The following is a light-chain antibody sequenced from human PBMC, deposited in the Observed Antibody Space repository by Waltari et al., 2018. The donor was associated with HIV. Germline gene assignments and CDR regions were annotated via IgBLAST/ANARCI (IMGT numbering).Light chain of an antibody. J-gene: IGKJ1*01. Sequence: VMTQSPATLSVSPGERAALACRASQSVSRNLAWYQQKPGQPPRLLIYAASTRASGVPVRISGTGSGTEFTLTISSLQSEDFAVYYCQQYDDWPRTFGQGTRVEIK. V-gene: IGKV3-15*01. CDR2: AAS. CDR1: QSVSRN. CDR3: QQYDDWPRT.